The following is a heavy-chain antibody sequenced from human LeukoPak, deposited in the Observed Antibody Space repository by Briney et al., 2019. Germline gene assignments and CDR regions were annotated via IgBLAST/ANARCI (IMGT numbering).Heavy chain of an antibody. CDR1: GGTFSSYA. CDR3: AIENTAMLGLDYYYYYMDV. Sequence: SVKVSCKASGGTFSSYAISWVRQAPGQGLEWMGGIIPIFGTANYVQKFQGRVTITTDESTSTAYMELNSLRSEDTAIYYCAIENTAMLGLDYYYYYMDVWGKGTTVTVSS. V-gene: IGHV1-69*05. CDR2: IIPIFGTA. D-gene: IGHD5-18*01. J-gene: IGHJ6*03.